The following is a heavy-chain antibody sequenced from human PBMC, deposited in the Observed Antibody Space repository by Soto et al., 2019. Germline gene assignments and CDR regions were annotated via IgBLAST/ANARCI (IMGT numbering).Heavy chain of an antibody. CDR1: GFTFSSYA. V-gene: IGHV3-23*01. CDR3: AKTYSSGWPRQGLYYYFDY. D-gene: IGHD6-19*01. J-gene: IGHJ4*02. CDR2: ISGSGGST. Sequence: GGSLRLSCAASGFTFSSYAMSWVRQAPGKGLEWVSAISGSGGSTYYADSVKGRFTISRDNSKNTLYLQMNSLRAEDTAVYYCAKTYSSGWPRQGLYYYFDYWGQGTLVTVSS.